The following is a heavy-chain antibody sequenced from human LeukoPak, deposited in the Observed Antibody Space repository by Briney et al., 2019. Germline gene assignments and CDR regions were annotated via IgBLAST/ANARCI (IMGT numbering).Heavy chain of an antibody. D-gene: IGHD3-10*01. CDR2: IYSGGST. CDR3: ARDRRDGFGELYS. CDR1: GFTFSSSV. J-gene: IGHJ4*02. V-gene: IGHV3-53*01. Sequence: GGSLRLSCVGSGFTFSSSVMSWVRQAPGKGLEWVSVIYSGGSTYYADSVKGRFTISRDNSKNTLYLQMNSLRAEDTAVYYCARDRRDGFGELYSWGQGTLVTVSS.